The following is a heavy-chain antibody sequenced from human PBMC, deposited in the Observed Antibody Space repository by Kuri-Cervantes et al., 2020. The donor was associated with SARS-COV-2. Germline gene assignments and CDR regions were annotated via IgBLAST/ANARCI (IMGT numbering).Heavy chain of an antibody. D-gene: IGHD7-27*01. CDR2: IYPGDSDT. CDR1: GFLFSASA. V-gene: IGHV5-51*01. J-gene: IGHJ4*02. CDR3: ARRLTGDGIFDY. Sequence: GGSLRLSCEVSGFLFSASAIHWVRQMPGKGLEWMGIIYPGDSDTRYSPSFQGQVTISADKSISTAYLQWSSLKASDTAMYYCARRLTGDGIFDYWGQGTLVTVSS.